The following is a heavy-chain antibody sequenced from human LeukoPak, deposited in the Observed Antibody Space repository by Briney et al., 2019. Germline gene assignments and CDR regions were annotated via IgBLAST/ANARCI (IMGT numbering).Heavy chain of an antibody. V-gene: IGHV3-11*01. J-gene: IGHJ4*02. CDR1: GFTFSDYY. CDR2: ISSSGSTI. Sequence: GGSLRLSCAASGFTFSDYYMSWIRQAPGKGLEWVSYISSSGSTIYYADSVKGRFTISRDNSKNTLYLQMNSLRAEDTAVYYCAKDRLYYDFWSGYYFDYWGQGTLVTVSS. CDR3: AKDRLYYDFWSGYYFDY. D-gene: IGHD3-3*01.